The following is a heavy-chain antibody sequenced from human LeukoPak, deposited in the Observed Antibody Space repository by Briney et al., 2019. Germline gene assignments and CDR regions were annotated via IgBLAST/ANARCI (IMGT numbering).Heavy chain of an antibody. Sequence: GASVKVSCKASGYTFTSYDINWVRQATGQGLEWMGWMNPNSGNTGYAQKFQGRVTMTRNTSISTAYMELSSLRSEDTAVYYCARGSGYCSGGSCYSSAFDIWGQGTMVTVSS. J-gene: IGHJ3*02. CDR3: ARGSGYCSGGSCYSSAFDI. CDR1: GYTFTSYD. V-gene: IGHV1-8*01. CDR2: MNPNSGNT. D-gene: IGHD2-15*01.